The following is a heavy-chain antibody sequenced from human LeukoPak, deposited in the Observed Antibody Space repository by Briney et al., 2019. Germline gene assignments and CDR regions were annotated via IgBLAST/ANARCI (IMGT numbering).Heavy chain of an antibody. Sequence: PGGSLRLSCAASGFTVSSNYMSWVRQAPGKGLEWVAGISAGGGSTYYADSVKGRFTISRDNSKNMLYLQLNSLRAEDTAVYYCAKGDPPTYYDILTGQDYWGQGTLVTVSS. V-gene: IGHV3-23*01. D-gene: IGHD3-9*01. CDR1: GFTVSSNY. CDR2: ISAGGGST. J-gene: IGHJ4*02. CDR3: AKGDPPTYYDILTGQDY.